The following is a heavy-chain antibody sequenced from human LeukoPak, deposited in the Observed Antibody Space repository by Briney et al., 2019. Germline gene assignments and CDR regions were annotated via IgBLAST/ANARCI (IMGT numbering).Heavy chain of an antibody. D-gene: IGHD4-23*01. Sequence: PGRSLRLSCAASGFAFSSYGKHWVRQAPGKGLEWVAVIWYDGSNKYYADSVKGRFTISRDNSKNTLYLQMNSLRAEDTAVYYCARERWRDFDYWGQGTLVTVSS. V-gene: IGHV3-33*01. CDR1: GFAFSSYG. J-gene: IGHJ4*02. CDR2: IWYDGSNK. CDR3: ARERWRDFDY.